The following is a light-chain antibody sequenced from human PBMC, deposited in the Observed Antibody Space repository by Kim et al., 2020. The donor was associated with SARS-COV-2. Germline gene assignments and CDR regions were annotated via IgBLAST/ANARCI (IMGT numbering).Light chain of an antibody. CDR3: QQYTTLLSVS. CDR2: DAS. V-gene: IGKV1-33*01. CDR1: EDISNY. Sequence: SVGDRVTITCQASEDISNYLNWYQQKLGKAPKLLIYDASNLESGVPSRFTGSGSGTHFTFTISSLQPDDFATYYCQQYTTLLSVSFGGGAKVEVK. J-gene: IGKJ4*01.